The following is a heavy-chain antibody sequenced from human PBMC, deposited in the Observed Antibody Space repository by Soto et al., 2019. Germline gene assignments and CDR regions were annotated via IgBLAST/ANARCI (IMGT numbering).Heavy chain of an antibody. CDR3: ARDDATYCGGDCYRYFYYGMDV. V-gene: IGHV1-69*13. J-gene: IGHJ6*02. Sequence: ASVKVSCKASGGTFSNHAISWVRRAPGQGLEWVGGIIPMFPTADYAQRFQGRVTITADDSTTTVYMELSGLRSEDTAMYYCARDDATYCGGDCYRYFYYGMDVWGQGTTVTVSS. CDR2: IIPMFPTA. CDR1: GGTFSNHA. D-gene: IGHD2-21*02.